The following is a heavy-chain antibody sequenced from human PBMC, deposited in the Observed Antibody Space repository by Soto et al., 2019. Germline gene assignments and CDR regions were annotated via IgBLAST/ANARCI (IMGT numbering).Heavy chain of an antibody. J-gene: IGHJ4*02. V-gene: IGHV3-73*01. Sequence: EVQLVESGGGLVQPGDSLKLSCAGLGFNFSGSALHWVRQPSGKGLEWVGRIRTRSKKFATSYATSVRGRFSLARNDSKNAALLQMNSLRDDDTGVYFCTGRGGYSLQDIWGQGTLVTVSS. CDR1: GFNFSGSA. CDR2: IRTRSKKFAT. CDR3: TGRGGYSLQDI. D-gene: IGHD5-18*01.